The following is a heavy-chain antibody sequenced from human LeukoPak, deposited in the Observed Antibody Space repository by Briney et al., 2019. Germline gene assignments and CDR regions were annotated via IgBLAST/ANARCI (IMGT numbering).Heavy chain of an antibody. D-gene: IGHD4-23*01. CDR2: ISGSGGNT. Sequence: GGSLRLSCAASGFTFSSYSMNWVRQAPGKGLEWVSGISGSGGNTYYANSVKGRFTISRDNSKNTLYLQMNSLRAEDTAVYYCAKTGGGKGDYWGQGTLVTVSS. CDR3: AKTGGGKGDY. J-gene: IGHJ4*02. CDR1: GFTFSSYS. V-gene: IGHV3-23*01.